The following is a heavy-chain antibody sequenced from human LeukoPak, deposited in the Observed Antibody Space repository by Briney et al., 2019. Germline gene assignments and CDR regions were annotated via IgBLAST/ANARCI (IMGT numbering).Heavy chain of an antibody. J-gene: IGHJ3*01. CDR3: ARGRTSYYDSHDAFDV. CDR2: ISRSSNYI. Sequence: GGSLRLSCAASGFTFSSYAMSWVRQAPGKGLEWVSSISRSSNYIYYADSVKGRFTVSRDNAKNSVYLQMNSLRAEDTAMYCCARGRTSYYDSHDAFDVWGQGTLVTVSS. V-gene: IGHV3-21*01. CDR1: GFTFSSYA. D-gene: IGHD3-22*01.